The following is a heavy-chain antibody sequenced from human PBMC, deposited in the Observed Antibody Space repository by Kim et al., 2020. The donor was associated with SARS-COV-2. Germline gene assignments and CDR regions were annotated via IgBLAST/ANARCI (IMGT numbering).Heavy chain of an antibody. CDR3: ARDTVVTAILDADY. CDR1: GYTFTSYG. D-gene: IGHD2-21*02. CDR2: ISAYNGNT. Sequence: ASVKVSCKASGYTFTSYGISWVRQAPGQGLEWMGWISAYNGNTNYAQKLQGRVTMTTDTSTSTAYMELRSLGSDDTAVYYCARDTVVTAILDADYWGQGTLVTVSS. J-gene: IGHJ4*02. V-gene: IGHV1-18*01.